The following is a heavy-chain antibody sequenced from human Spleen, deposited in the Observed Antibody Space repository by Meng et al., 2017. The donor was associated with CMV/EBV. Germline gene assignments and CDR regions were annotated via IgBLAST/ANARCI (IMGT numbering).Heavy chain of an antibody. J-gene: IGHJ6*02. CDR3: ASHSSTRFCMDV. D-gene: IGHD5/OR15-5a*01. CDR1: GYTFSTSD. Sequence: ASVKVSCKASGYTFSTSDVNWVRQATGQGLEWMGWMNPKSGNTGYAQKLQGRVTMTRNTSINTAYMELSSLKSEDTAVYYCASHSSTRFCMDVWGQGTTVTVSS. V-gene: IGHV1-8*01. CDR2: MNPKSGNT.